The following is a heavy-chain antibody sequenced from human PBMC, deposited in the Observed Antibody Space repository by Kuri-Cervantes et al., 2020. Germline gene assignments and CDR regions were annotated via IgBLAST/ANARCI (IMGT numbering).Heavy chain of an antibody. D-gene: IGHD4-11*01. CDR1: GYTFTGYY. CDR3: ATATVTTNYYYYGMDV. J-gene: IGHJ6*02. V-gene: IGHV1-2*02. Sequence: ASVKVSCKASGYTFTGYYMHWVRQAPGQGLEWMGWINPNIGGTNYAQKFQGRVTMTRDTSISTAYMELSRLRSDDTAVYYCATATVTTNYYYYGMDVWGQGTTVTVSS. CDR2: INPNIGGT.